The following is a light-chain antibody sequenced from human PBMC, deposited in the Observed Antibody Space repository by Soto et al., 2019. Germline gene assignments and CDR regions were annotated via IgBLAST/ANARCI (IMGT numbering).Light chain of an antibody. J-gene: IGLJ1*01. CDR2: DVN. V-gene: IGLV2-11*01. CDR3: CSSAGTNTF. Sequence: SVLTQPRSVSGSPGQSVTISCTGTSSDVGGYNYVSWYQQHPGKAPKLMIFDVNRRPSGVPDRFSGSKSGNTASLTISGLQADDEADYYCCSSAGTNTFFGSGTKVTVL. CDR1: SSDVGGYNY.